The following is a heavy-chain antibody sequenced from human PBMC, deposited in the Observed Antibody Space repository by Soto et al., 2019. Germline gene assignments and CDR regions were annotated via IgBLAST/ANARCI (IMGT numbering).Heavy chain of an antibody. V-gene: IGHV1-69*13. CDR3: AREGPLRYCSSTSCYRGMDV. D-gene: IGHD2-2*01. CDR1: GGTFSSYA. Sequence: SVKVSCKASGGTFSSYAISWVRQAPGQGLEWMGGIIPIFGTANYAQKFQGRVTITADESTSTAYMELSSLRSEDTAVYYCAREGPLRYCSSTSCYRGMDVWGQGTTVTAS. CDR2: IIPIFGTA. J-gene: IGHJ6*02.